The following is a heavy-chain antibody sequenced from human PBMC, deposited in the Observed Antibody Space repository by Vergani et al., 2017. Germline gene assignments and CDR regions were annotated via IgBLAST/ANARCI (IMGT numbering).Heavy chain of an antibody. Sequence: EVQLLESGGSLKQPGGSVRLSCAASGFTFSTYAMHWVRQAPGKGLEWVSALTGGGGSTYYADSFKGRFIISRDNSRDTLYLQMNSLRPEDTATYYCVKDAGSYENCFDSWGQGALLTVSS. CDR2: LTGGGGST. CDR1: GFTFSTYA. J-gene: IGHJ5*01. D-gene: IGHD1-26*01. V-gene: IGHV3-23*01. CDR3: VKDAGSYENCFDS.